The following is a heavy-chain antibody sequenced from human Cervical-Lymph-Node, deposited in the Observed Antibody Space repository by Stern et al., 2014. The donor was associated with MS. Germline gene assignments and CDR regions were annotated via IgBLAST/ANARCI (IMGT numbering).Heavy chain of an antibody. CDR1: GFTFSTYA. Sequence: EVQLEESGGGLVQPGGSLRLSCAASGFTFSTYALTWVRQAPGKGLEWVSLITDSGGAKYYADSVKGRFTVSRDNSKNTLYLQMNSLRADDTAVYYCAKRVRYCSGESCYSGWFFDLWGRGTLVTVSS. J-gene: IGHJ2*01. CDR2: ITDSGGAK. D-gene: IGHD2-15*01. V-gene: IGHV3-23*04. CDR3: AKRVRYCSGESCYSGWFFDL.